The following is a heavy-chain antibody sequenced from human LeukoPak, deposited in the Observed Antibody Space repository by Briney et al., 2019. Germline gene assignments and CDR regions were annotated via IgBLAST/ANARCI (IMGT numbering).Heavy chain of an antibody. D-gene: IGHD3-22*01. CDR3: ARDYYDSSGYTDY. V-gene: IGHV1-46*01. CDR2: INPSGGST. J-gene: IGHJ4*02. CDR1: GYTFTSYY. Sequence: ASVKVSCKASGYTFTSYYMHWVRQAPGQGLEWMGIINPSGGSTSYAQKFQGRVTMTTDTSTSTAYMELRSLRSDDTAVYYCARDYYDSSGYTDYWGQGTLVTVSS.